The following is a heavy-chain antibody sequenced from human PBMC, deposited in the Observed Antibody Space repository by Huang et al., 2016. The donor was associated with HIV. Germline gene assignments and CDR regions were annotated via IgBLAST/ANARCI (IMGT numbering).Heavy chain of an antibody. CDR1: GFTFTNYG. CDR3: ARSAVPGDGDWFDP. CDR2: ISYYGRNK. J-gene: IGHJ5*02. D-gene: IGHD6-19*01. V-gene: IGHV3-30*04. Sequence: QVQLVESGGGLVQPGRSLRLSCAASGFTFTNYGIHWVRQAPGKGLGWVAFISYYGRNKVYADSVKGRFTISRDNSKITLYLLMNSLRVDDTALYYCARSAVPGDGDWFDPWGQGTLVTVSS.